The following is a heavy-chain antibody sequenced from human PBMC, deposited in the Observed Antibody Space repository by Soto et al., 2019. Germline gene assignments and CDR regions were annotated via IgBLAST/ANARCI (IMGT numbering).Heavy chain of an antibody. CDR2: IKSKTDGGTT. CDR1: GFTFSNAW. J-gene: IGHJ6*02. CDR3: TTDPAIVRAYRDYYYGMDV. V-gene: IGHV3-15*01. Sequence: PGGSLRLSCAASGFTFSNAWMSWVRQAPGKGLEWVGRIKSKTDGGTTDYAAPVKGRFTISRDDSKNTLYLQMNSLKTEDTAVYYCTTDPAIVRAYRDYYYGMDVWGQGTTVTVSS. D-gene: IGHD3-10*01.